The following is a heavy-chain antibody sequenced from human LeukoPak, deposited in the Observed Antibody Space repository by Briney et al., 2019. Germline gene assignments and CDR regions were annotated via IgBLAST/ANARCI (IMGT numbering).Heavy chain of an antibody. CDR1: GYIFTRYY. CDR2: INPSGGST. CDR3: ARGIAAAGTAANWFDP. J-gene: IGHJ5*02. V-gene: IGHV1-46*01. Sequence: ASVKVSCKASGYIFTRYYMHWVRQAPAQGLEWMGIINPSGGSTSYAQKFQGRVTMTRDMSTSTVYMELSSLRSEDTAVYYCARGIAAAGTAANWFDPWGQGTLVTVSS. D-gene: IGHD6-13*01.